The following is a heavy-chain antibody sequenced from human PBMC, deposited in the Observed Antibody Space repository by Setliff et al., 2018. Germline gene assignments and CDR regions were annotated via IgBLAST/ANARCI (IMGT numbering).Heavy chain of an antibody. Sequence: PGESLKISCVASGFTFNYYAMSWVRQAPGKGLEWVSSISGSGDSTYYADSVKGRFTISRDNAKNSLYLQMNSLRAEDTAVYYCARGTAMDHWGQGTLVTVSS. CDR1: GFTFNYYA. CDR2: ISGSGDST. CDR3: ARGTAMDH. V-gene: IGHV3-23*01. J-gene: IGHJ4*02. D-gene: IGHD5-18*01.